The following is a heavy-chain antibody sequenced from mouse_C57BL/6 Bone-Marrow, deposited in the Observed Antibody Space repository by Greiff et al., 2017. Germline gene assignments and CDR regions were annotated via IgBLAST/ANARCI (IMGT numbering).Heavy chain of an antibody. J-gene: IGHJ2*01. CDR2: IRLKSDNYAT. D-gene: IGHD1-1*01. CDR1: GFTFSNYW. Sequence: EVKLMESGGGLVQPGGSMKLSCVASGFTFSNYWMNWVRQSPEKGLEWVAQIRLKSDNYATHYAESVKGRFTISRDDSKSSVYLQMNNLRAEDTGIYYCTAESSYGWVYFDYWGQGTTLTVSS. V-gene: IGHV6-3*01. CDR3: TAESSYGWVYFDY.